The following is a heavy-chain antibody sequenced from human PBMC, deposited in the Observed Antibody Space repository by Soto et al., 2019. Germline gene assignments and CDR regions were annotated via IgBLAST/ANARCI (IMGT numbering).Heavy chain of an antibody. CDR1: GGSISSCGYY. J-gene: IGHJ5*02. V-gene: IGHV4-31*03. CDR2: IYYSGST. Sequence: SETLSLTCTVSGGSISSCGYYWSWIRQHPGKGLEWIGYIYYSGSTYYNPSLKSRVTISVDTSKNQFSLKLSSVTAADTAVYYCARSTQSTVTTFDDWGQGTLVTVSS. CDR3: ARSTQSTVTTFDD. D-gene: IGHD4-17*01.